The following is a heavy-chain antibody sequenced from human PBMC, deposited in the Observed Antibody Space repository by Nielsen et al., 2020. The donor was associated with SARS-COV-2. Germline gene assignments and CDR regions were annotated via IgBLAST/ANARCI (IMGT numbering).Heavy chain of an antibody. CDR3: AKAGFAARFLDY. CDR2: IYSGGSST. Sequence: GVFKHSRAASGFPFDDHAMHWVRQAPRKGLGWVSVIYSGGSSTYYADSVKGRFTISRHNSKNTPYLQMNSLRAEDTGVYYCAKAGFAARFLDYWGQETLVTVSS. D-gene: IGHD6-6*01. CDR1: GFPFDDHA. J-gene: IGHJ4*02. V-gene: IGHV3-23*03.